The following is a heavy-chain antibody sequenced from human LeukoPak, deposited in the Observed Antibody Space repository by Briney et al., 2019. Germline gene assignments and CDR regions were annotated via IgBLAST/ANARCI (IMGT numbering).Heavy chain of an antibody. Sequence: SETLSLTCTVSGGSISSYYWSWIRQPAGKGLEWIGRIYTSDSTNYNPSLKSRVTMSVDTSKNQFSLKLSSVTAADTAVFYCRSSTSFDDYYYMDVWGKGTTVTVSS. V-gene: IGHV4-4*07. CDR1: GGSISSYY. J-gene: IGHJ6*03. CDR2: IYTSDST. CDR3: RSSTSFDDYYYMDV. D-gene: IGHD2-2*01.